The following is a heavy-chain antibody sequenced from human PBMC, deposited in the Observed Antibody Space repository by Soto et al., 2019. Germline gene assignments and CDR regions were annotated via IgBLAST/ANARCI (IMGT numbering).Heavy chain of an antibody. Sequence: ASVKVSCKASCYTFTSYGISCVRQAPGQGLECMRWISAYNGNTNYAQKLKGRVTMTTDTSTSTAYMELRSLRSDDTAVYYCARDAVVVVAASDYWGQGTLVTVSS. CDR3: ARDAVVVVAASDY. D-gene: IGHD2-15*01. V-gene: IGHV1-18*01. CDR1: CYTFTSYG. J-gene: IGHJ4*02. CDR2: ISAYNGNT.